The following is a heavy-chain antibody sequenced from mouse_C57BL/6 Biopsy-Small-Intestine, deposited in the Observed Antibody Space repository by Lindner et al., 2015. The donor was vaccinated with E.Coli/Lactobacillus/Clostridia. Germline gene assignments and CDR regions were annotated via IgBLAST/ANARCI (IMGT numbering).Heavy chain of an antibody. D-gene: IGHD2-4*01. CDR3: ARGYYDYFDY. CDR1: GYSFTSYY. CDR2: IYPGGGNT. J-gene: IGHJ2*01. V-gene: IGHV1-66*01. Sequence: VQLQESGPELVKPGASVKISCKASGYSFTSYYIHWVKQRPGQGLEWIGWIYPGGGNTKYNEKFKGKATLTADTSSSTAYMQLSSLTSEDSAVYYCARGYYDYFDYWGQGTTLTVSS.